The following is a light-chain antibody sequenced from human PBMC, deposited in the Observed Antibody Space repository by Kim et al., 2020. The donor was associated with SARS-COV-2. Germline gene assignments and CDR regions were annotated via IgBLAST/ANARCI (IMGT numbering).Light chain of an antibody. CDR1: SGSMASNY. J-gene: IGLJ3*02. CDR2: EDN. V-gene: IGLV6-57*02. Sequence: GKTVTIAGTGSSGSMASNYVQWYQQRPGSAPTTVIYEDNQRPSGVPDRFSGSIDSSSNSASLTISGLKTEDEADYYCQSYDSSNWVFGGGTQLTVL. CDR3: QSYDSSNWV.